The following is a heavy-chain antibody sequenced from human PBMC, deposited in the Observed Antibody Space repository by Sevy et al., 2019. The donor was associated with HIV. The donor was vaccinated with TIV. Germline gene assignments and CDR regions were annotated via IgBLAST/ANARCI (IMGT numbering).Heavy chain of an antibody. V-gene: IGHV3-53*05. J-gene: IGHJ6*04. D-gene: IGHD2-8*02. CDR1: GFTINTNY. CDR2: TFIAVRT. Sequence: GGSLRLSCAASGFTINTNYMTWVRQSPGKGLEWVSLTFIAVRTYYADSVKGRFTISSDNSWNTVCIQMNSLGLNDTVVHYCAGEAKAFLLNWYYYTLDGRGKGTTLTVYS. CDR3: AGEAKAFLLNWYYYTLDG.